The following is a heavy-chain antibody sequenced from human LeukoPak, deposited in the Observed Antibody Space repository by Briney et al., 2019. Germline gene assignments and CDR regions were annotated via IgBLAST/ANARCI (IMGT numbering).Heavy chain of an antibody. V-gene: IGHV1-69*01. CDR3: ARDIVMVTYWFDP. Sequence: SVTDFCKASGGTFSSYAISWVRQAPGQGLEWMGGIIPIFGTANYAQKFQGRVTITADESTSTAYMELSSLRSEDTAVYYCARDIVMVTYWFDPWGHGTLVTVSS. CDR1: GGTFSSYA. CDR2: IIPIFGTA. D-gene: IGHD5-18*01. J-gene: IGHJ5*02.